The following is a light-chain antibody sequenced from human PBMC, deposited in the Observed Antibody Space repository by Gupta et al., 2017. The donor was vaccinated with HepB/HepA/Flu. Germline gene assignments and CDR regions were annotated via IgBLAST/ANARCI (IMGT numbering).Light chain of an antibody. CDR3: LTYPSRSGFV. V-gene: IGLV8-61*01. Sequence: QTVVTQEPSFSVSPGWTVTLTCGLTSGSVATNNWPSWNQQNPGQAPHPLIYNTNIRSAGVPDRFSDSMLGNTDALTITGHEAEDEAEYYCLTYPSRSGFVFGVGTKFTVL. J-gene: IGLJ3*02. CDR2: NTN. CDR1: SGSVATNNW.